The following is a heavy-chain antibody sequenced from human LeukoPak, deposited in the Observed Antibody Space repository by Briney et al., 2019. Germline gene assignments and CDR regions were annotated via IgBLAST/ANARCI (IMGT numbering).Heavy chain of an antibody. V-gene: IGHV5-51*01. Sequence: GESLKISCRVSGYSFTSYWIAWVRQMPGKGLEWMGIIYPGDSDTTYSPSFQGHVTISVDKSTSTAYLQWSSLKASDTAMYYCARRGYSYSHDYWGQGTLVTVSS. CDR1: GYSFTSYW. CDR2: IYPGDSDT. CDR3: ARRGYSYSHDY. J-gene: IGHJ4*02. D-gene: IGHD5-18*01.